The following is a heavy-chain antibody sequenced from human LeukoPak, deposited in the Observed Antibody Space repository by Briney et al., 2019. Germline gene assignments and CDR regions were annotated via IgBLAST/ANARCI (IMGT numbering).Heavy chain of an antibody. V-gene: IGHV3-11*04. Sequence: GGSLRLSCAASGFTFSDYYMSWIRQAPGKGLEWVSYISSSGSTIYYADSVKGRFTISRDNAKNSLYLQMNSLRAEDTAVYYCARGAAYYGEDYYYMDVWGKGTTVTVSS. J-gene: IGHJ6*03. CDR3: ARGAAYYGEDYYYMDV. D-gene: IGHD4-17*01. CDR2: ISSSGSTI. CDR1: GFTFSDYY.